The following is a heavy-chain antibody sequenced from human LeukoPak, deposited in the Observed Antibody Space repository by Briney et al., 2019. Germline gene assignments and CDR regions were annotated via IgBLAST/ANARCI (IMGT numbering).Heavy chain of an antibody. CDR3: ARGLDDYYGSGGAFDI. CDR2: ISAYNGNT. Sequence: ASVKVSCKASGYTFTSYGISWVRQAPGQGLEWMGWISAYNGNTNYAQKLQGRVTMTTDTFTSTAYMELRSLRSDDTAVYYCARGLDDYYGSGGAFDIWGQGTMVTVSS. J-gene: IGHJ3*02. D-gene: IGHD3-10*01. CDR1: GYTFTSYG. V-gene: IGHV1-18*01.